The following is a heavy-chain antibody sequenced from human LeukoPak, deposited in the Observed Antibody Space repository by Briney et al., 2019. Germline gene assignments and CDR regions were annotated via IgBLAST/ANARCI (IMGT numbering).Heavy chain of an antibody. CDR2: FYPGDSDT. D-gene: IGHD3-10*01. Sequence: GEPLKISCKGPGYSFTSYWIGWVRQMHGKGLEWMGIFYPGDSDTRYSPSFQGQVTISADKSISTAYLQWRSLKASDTAMYYCARRRYYGSSSPRVDYMDVWGKGTTVTVSS. J-gene: IGHJ6*03. CDR1: GYSFTSYW. CDR3: ARRRYYGSSSPRVDYMDV. V-gene: IGHV5-51*01.